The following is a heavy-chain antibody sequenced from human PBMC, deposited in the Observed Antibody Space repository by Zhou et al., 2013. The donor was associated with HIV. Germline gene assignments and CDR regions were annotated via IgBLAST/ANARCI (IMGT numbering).Heavy chain of an antibody. Sequence: QVQLVQSGAEVKKPGSSVKVSCKASGYTFTSYDFIWVRQATGQGLEWMGWLNPKSGHTGYAQKFQGRVTITTDESTSTAYMELSSLRSEDTAVYYCARGYRYSSGWYETDAFDIWGQGTMVTVSS. J-gene: IGHJ3*02. CDR3: ARGYRYSSGWYETDAFDI. CDR1: GYTFTSYD. V-gene: IGHV1-8*01. D-gene: IGHD6-19*01. CDR2: LNPKSGHT.